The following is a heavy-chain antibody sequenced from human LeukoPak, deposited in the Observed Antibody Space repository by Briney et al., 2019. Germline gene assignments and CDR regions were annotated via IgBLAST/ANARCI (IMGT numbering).Heavy chain of an antibody. CDR3: ATSRDRDYYYSGMDV. J-gene: IGHJ6*02. D-gene: IGHD3-22*01. CDR2: INWNGGST. Sequence: GGSLRLSCAASGFTFVDYGMSWVRHAPGKGLEWVSGINWNGGSTGYADSVKGRFTISRDNSKNTMYLQMNSLRAEDTAVYYCATSRDRDYYYSGMDVGGQGPTATVS. CDR1: GFTFVDYG. V-gene: IGHV3-20*04.